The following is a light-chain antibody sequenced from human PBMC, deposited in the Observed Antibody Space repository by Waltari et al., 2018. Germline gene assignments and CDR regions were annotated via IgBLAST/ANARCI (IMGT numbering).Light chain of an antibody. Sequence: QSALTQPASVSGSPGQSLTISCTGTSIDVGDYNFISCYHQHPGKAPQLIITHVNSRPSGVSNRFSGSKSGNTASLTISELQAEDGADYYCSSYTTSNTLWVFGGGTKLTVL. J-gene: IGLJ3*02. CDR3: SSYTTSNTLWV. CDR1: SIDVGDYNF. CDR2: HVN. V-gene: IGLV2-14*03.